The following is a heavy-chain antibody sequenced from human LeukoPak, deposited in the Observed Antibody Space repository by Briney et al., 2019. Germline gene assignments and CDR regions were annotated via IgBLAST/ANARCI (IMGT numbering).Heavy chain of an antibody. J-gene: IGHJ4*02. CDR2: ISSSSSTI. V-gene: IGHV3-48*01. D-gene: IGHD1-26*01. CDR3: ARGSYWALY. CDR1: GFTSTSYS. Sequence: GGSPRLSCAASGFTSTSYSMNWVRQARGPRLECVSYISSSSSTIYSAHYVQVPLSISRDNTKNSLKLQTNSLRAEDTAVYYCARGSYWALYWGQGTLVTVSS.